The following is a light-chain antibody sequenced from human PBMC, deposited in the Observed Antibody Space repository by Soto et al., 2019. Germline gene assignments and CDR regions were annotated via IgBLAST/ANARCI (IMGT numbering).Light chain of an antibody. CDR1: QSVNNY. CDR2: AAS. J-gene: IGKJ2*01. Sequence: DIQMTQSPSSLSASVGDRVTITCRASQSVNNYLNWYQQKPGKAPNLLIYAASSVQSGVPSRFSDSGSGTDCTVTISSLQPEDCATYCCQHTYNTPTTFGQGTNLEIK. CDR3: QHTYNTPTT. V-gene: IGKV1-39*01.